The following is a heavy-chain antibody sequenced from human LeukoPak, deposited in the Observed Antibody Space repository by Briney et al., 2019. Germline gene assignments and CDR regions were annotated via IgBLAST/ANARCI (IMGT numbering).Heavy chain of an antibody. CDR1: GFTFDDYA. Sequence: GGSLRLSCAASGFTFDDYAMHWVRQAPGKGLEWVSGISWNSGSIGYADSVKGRFTISRDNAKNSLYLQMNSLRAEDTALYYCAKGGRHWGIVVATFFDIWGQGTMVTVSS. CDR3: AKGGRHWGIVVATFFDI. D-gene: IGHD3-22*01. J-gene: IGHJ3*02. CDR2: ISWNSGSI. V-gene: IGHV3-9*01.